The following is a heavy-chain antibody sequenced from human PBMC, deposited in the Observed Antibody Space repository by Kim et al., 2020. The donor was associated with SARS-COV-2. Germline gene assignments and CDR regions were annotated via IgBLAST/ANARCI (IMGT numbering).Heavy chain of an antibody. Sequence: GGSLRLSCAASGFTFSSYGMHWVRQAPGKGLEWVAVISYDGSNKYYADSVKGRFTISRDNSKNTLYLQMNSLRAEDTAVYYCAKEGTSSTYYGMDVWGQRTTVTVSS. CDR1: GFTFSSYG. CDR2: ISYDGSNK. J-gene: IGHJ6*02. V-gene: IGHV3-30*18. D-gene: IGHD2-2*01. CDR3: AKEGTSSTYYGMDV.